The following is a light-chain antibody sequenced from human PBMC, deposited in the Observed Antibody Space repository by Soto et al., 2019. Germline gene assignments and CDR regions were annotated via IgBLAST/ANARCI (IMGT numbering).Light chain of an antibody. J-gene: IGKJ1*01. CDR2: KAS. CDR1: QSISTW. CDR3: QQYNTYSKWT. V-gene: IGKV1-5*03. Sequence: QMTQTPSTLSATVGDRVPITCRASQSISTWLAWYQQKPGKAPKLLIYKASSLESGVPSRFSGSGSGTEFTLTISSLQPDDFATYYCQQYNTYSKWTFGQGTKVEIK.